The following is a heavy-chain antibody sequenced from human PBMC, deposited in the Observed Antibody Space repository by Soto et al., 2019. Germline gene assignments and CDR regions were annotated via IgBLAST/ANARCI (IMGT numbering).Heavy chain of an antibody. CDR2: ISGSGGST. V-gene: IGHV3-23*01. CDR3: AKALIAAAGYPDYYYGMDV. D-gene: IGHD6-13*01. Sequence: GGSLRLSCAASGFTFSSYAMSWVRQAPGKGLEWVSAISGSGGSTYYADSVKGRFTISSDNSTNTLYLQMNSLRAEDTAVYYCAKALIAAAGYPDYYYGMDVWGQVTTVTVCS. J-gene: IGHJ6*02. CDR1: GFTFSSYA.